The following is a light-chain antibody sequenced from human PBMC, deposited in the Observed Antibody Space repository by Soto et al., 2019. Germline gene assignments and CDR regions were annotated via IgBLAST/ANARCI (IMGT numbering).Light chain of an antibody. CDR2: GAS. V-gene: IGKV3-20*01. CDR3: QQYGSYPST. Sequence: EIVLTQSPGTLSLSPGERATLSCRASQSVSSSYLAWYQQKPGQAPRLLIYGASSRDTGIPERFSGSGSGTDFTLTISRLEPEDFAVYYCQQYGSYPSTFGQGTKVEIK. J-gene: IGKJ1*01. CDR1: QSVSSSY.